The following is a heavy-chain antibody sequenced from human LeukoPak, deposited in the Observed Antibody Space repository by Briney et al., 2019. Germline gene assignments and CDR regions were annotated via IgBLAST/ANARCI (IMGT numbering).Heavy chain of an antibody. D-gene: IGHD3-10*01. CDR3: AKSQQLWFGELLEGFDY. CDR1: GFTFSSYA. J-gene: IGHJ4*02. Sequence: GGFLRLSCAASGFTFSSYAMSWVRQAPGKGLEWVSAISGSGGSTYYADSVKGRFTISRDNSKNTLYLQMNSLRAEDTAVYYCAKSQQLWFGELLEGFDYWGQGTLVTVPS. V-gene: IGHV3-23*01. CDR2: ISGSGGST.